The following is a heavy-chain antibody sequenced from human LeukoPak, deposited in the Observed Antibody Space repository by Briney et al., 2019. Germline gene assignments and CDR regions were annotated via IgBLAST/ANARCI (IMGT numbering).Heavy chain of an antibody. CDR1: GFTFSSYG. Sequence: PGGSLRLSCAASGFTFSSYGMHWVRQAPGKGLEWVAIMSFDGSQKYYADSVKGRFTISRENPKNTLYLQMNSLRAEDTAVYYCAKDRYDILTGSPDSWGQGTLVTISS. J-gene: IGHJ5*01. CDR3: AKDRYDILTGSPDS. CDR2: MSFDGSQK. D-gene: IGHD3-9*01. V-gene: IGHV3-30*18.